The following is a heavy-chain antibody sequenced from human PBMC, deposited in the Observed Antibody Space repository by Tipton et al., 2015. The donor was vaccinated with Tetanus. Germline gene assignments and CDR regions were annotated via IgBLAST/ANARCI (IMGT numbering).Heavy chain of an antibody. CDR3: ARAGSSIGSAWALGGLDV. D-gene: IGHD6-19*01. Sequence: QSGAEVKKPGASVKVSCKASGYTFNTFGISWVRQAPGQGLEWIGWISVYNGNTNYAQKLQGRVTMTTDTSTSTAYMELRSLRSDDTAVYYCARAGSSIGSAWALGGLDVWGQGTTVTVSS. V-gene: IGHV1-18*01. CDR2: ISVYNGNT. J-gene: IGHJ6*02. CDR1: GYTFNTFG.